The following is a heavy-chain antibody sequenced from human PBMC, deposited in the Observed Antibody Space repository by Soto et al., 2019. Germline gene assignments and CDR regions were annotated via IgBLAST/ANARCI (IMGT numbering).Heavy chain of an antibody. V-gene: IGHV1-24*01. Sequence: GASVKVSCKVSGYTLTELSMHWVRQAPGKRLEWMGGFDPEDGETIYAQKFQGRVTMTEDTSTDTAYMELSSLRSEDTAVYYCATTYYDILTGYSSSNWFDPWGQGTLVTV. D-gene: IGHD3-9*01. CDR1: GYTLTELS. CDR3: ATTYYDILTGYSSSNWFDP. CDR2: FDPEDGET. J-gene: IGHJ5*02.